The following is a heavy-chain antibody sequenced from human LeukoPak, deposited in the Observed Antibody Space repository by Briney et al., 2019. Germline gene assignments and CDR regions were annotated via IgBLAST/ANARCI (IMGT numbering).Heavy chain of an antibody. J-gene: IGHJ3*01. CDR3: ARDRDCSRTSCFNAFDV. CDR1: GFTFSTYE. D-gene: IGHD2-2*01. Sequence: GGSLRLSCAASGFTFSTYEMHWVRQAPGKGLEWVAVISHDGNDQYYADSVKGRFTISRDNSKNALYPQMNSLRLEDTAVYYCARDRDCSRTSCFNAFDVWGQGTMAIVSS. V-gene: IGHV3-30*04. CDR2: ISHDGNDQ.